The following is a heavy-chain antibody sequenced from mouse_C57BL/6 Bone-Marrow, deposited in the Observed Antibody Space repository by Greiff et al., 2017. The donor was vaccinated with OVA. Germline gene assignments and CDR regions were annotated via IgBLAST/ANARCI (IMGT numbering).Heavy chain of an antibody. Sequence: QVQLQQSGPELVKPGASVKISCKASGYAFSSSWMNWVKQRPGKGLEWIGRIYPGDGDTNYNGKFKGKATLTADKSSSTAYMQLSSLTSEDSAVYFCARLITTVVATRYFDVWGTGTTVTVSS. CDR1: GYAFSSSW. CDR2: IYPGDGDT. V-gene: IGHV1-82*01. D-gene: IGHD1-1*01. CDR3: ARLITTVVATRYFDV. J-gene: IGHJ1*03.